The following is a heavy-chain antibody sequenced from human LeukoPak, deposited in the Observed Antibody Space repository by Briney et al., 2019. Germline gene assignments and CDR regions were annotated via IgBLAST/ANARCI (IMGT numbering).Heavy chain of an antibody. CDR1: GGSISSYY. Sequence: PSETLSLTCTVSGGSISSYYWSWIRQPPGKGLEWIGYIYYSGSTNYNPSLKSRVTISVDTSKNQFSLKLSSVTAADTAVYYCARDSAYYYDSSGYGVFDIWGQGTMVTVSS. CDR3: ARDSAYYYDSSGYGVFDI. J-gene: IGHJ3*02. CDR2: IYYSGST. V-gene: IGHV4-59*01. D-gene: IGHD3-22*01.